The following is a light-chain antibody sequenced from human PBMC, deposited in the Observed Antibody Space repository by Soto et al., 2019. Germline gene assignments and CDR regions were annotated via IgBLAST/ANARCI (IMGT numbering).Light chain of an antibody. CDR1: QSVSSSY. Sequence: EIVLTQSPGTLSLSPGERATLSCRASQSVSSSYLAWYQQRPGQAPRLLIYGASNRATGIPDRFSGSGSGTDLTLTISRLEPEDFAVYFCQQYGNSPLTFGGGTKVEIK. J-gene: IGKJ4*01. CDR2: GAS. V-gene: IGKV3-20*01. CDR3: QQYGNSPLT.